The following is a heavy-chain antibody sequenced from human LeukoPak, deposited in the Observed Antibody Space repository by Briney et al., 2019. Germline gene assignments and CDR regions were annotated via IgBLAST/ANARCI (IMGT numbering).Heavy chain of an antibody. CDR2: IYHSGST. D-gene: IGHD6-13*01. CDR3: ARVWSAAGTRGYYYYYGMDV. Sequence: SETLSLTCAVSGGSISSSNWWSWVRQPPGKGLEWIGEIYHSGSTNYNPSLKSRVTISVDTSKNQFSLKLSSVTAADTAVYYCARVWSAAGTRGYYYYYGMDVWGQGTTVTVSS. V-gene: IGHV4-4*02. J-gene: IGHJ6*02. CDR1: GGSISSSNW.